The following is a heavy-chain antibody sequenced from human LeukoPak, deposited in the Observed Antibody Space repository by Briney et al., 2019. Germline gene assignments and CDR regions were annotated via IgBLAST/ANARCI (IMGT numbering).Heavy chain of an antibody. CDR1: GFTFSSYG. CDR3: AKGPVAVTLYYFDY. V-gene: IGHV3-30*18. D-gene: IGHD6-19*01. CDR2: ISYDGSNK. Sequence: GGSLRLSCAASGFTFSSYGMHWVRQAPGKGLEWVAVISYDGSNKYYADSVKGRFTISRDNSKNTLYLQMNSLRAEDTAVYYCAKGPVAVTLYYFDYWGQGTLVTVSS. J-gene: IGHJ4*02.